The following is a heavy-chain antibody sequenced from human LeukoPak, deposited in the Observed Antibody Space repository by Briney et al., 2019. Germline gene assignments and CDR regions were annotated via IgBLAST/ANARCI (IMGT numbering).Heavy chain of an antibody. CDR2: LSDSGDST. V-gene: IGHV3-23*01. CDR1: GFTFSSYD. CDR3: TTVIMGAPKDDY. D-gene: IGHD1-26*01. J-gene: IGHJ4*02. Sequence: GGSLRLSCSASGFTFSSYDISWVRQAPGKGLEWVSTLSDSGDSTYYADSVKGRFTISRDKSKNTLYLQMSSLRAEDTAVYYCTTVIMGAPKDDYWGQGTLVTVSS.